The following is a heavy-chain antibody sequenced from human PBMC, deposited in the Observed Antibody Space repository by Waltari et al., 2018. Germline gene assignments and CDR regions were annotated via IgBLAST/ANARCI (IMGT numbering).Heavy chain of an antibody. J-gene: IGHJ5*02. Sequence: EVQLVESGGGLVQPGRSLRLSCTASGFTFGDYAMSWFRQAPGKGLEWVGFIRSKAYGGTTEYAASVKGRFTISRDNAKNSLYLQMNSLRAEDTAVYYCASISSTSSFDPWGQGTLVTVSS. V-gene: IGHV3-49*03. CDR2: IRSKAYGGTT. CDR1: GFTFGDYA. CDR3: ASISSTSSFDP. D-gene: IGHD2-2*01.